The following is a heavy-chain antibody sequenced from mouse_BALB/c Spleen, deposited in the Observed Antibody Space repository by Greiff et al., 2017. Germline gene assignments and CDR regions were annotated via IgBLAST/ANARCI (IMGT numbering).Heavy chain of an antibody. CDR3: ARYGNRLDY. Sequence: EVQLVESGAELVKPGASVKLSCTASGFNIKDSYMHWVKQRPEQGLEWIGRIDPANGNTKYDPKFQGKATITADTSSNTAYLQLSSLTAEDTAVYYCARYGNRLDYWGQGTTLTVSS. CDR2: IDPANGNT. D-gene: IGHD2-10*02. J-gene: IGHJ2*01. V-gene: IGHV14-3*02. CDR1: GFNIKDSY.